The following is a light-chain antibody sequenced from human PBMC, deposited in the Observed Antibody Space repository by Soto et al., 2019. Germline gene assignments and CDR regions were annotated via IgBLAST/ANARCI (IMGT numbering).Light chain of an antibody. V-gene: IGKV3-20*01. CDR2: GAS. Sequence: EIVLTQSPGTMSLSPGERATLSCRASQSITSSHLAWYQQKPDQTPRLLIYGASNRATGIPDRFSGSGSGTDFTLTISRLEPEDFAVYYCQHYGNDGPFGPGTQVDLK. CDR1: QSITSSH. CDR3: QHYGNDGP. J-gene: IGKJ3*01.